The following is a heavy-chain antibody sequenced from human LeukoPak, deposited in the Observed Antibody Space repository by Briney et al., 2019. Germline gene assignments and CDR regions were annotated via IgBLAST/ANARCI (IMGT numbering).Heavy chain of an antibody. Sequence: GGSLRLSCAASGFTFSSYAMSWVRQAPGKGLEWVSAISGSGSNTYYADSVKGRFTISRDNFKTTLYLQMNSLRAEDTALYYCAKGSGGAVDNFDYWGQGTLGTVSS. V-gene: IGHV3-23*01. CDR1: GFTFSSYA. J-gene: IGHJ4*02. CDR2: ISGSGSNT. CDR3: AKGSGGAVDNFDY. D-gene: IGHD5-12*01.